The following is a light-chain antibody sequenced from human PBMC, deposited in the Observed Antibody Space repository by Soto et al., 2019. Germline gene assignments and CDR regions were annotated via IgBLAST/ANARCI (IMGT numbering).Light chain of an antibody. V-gene: IGKV3-15*01. CDR2: GAS. CDR3: QQYNNWPPIT. CDR1: QSVSSN. J-gene: IGKJ5*01. Sequence: EIVMTQSPSTVSGSPLERCTLSCRASQSVSSNLAWYQQKPGQAPRLLIYGASTRATGIPARFSGSGSGTEFTLTISSLQSEDFAVYYCQQYNNWPPITFGQGTRLEIK.